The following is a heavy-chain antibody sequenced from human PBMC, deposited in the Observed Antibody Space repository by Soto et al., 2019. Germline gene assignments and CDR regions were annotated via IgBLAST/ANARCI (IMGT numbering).Heavy chain of an antibody. V-gene: IGHV3-23*01. CDR1: GFTFGVFA. Sequence: GGSLRLSCAASGFTFGVFAMSWVRQAPGKGLEWVSAISGSGGSTYYADSVKGRFTISRDNSKNTLYLQMNSLRAEDTAVYYCAKDHDGVAAAGPTDYWGQGTLVTVSS. J-gene: IGHJ4*02. CDR2: ISGSGGST. D-gene: IGHD6-13*01. CDR3: AKDHDGVAAAGPTDY.